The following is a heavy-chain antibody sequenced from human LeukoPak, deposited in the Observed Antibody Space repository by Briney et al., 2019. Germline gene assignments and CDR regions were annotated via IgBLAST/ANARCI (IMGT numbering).Heavy chain of an antibody. CDR1: GLNHRSYA. CDR2: MSYEGFNK. D-gene: IGHD5-18*01. V-gene: IGHV3-30*03. CDR3: AITKGYSYGYYFDY. J-gene: IGHJ4*02. Sequence: GGPLTLPCAAWGLNHRSYAMLGLRHSLGKGLECVAVMSYEGFNKQYADPVKGRYTISRDNSKNTLYLQMNSLRAEDTAVYYCAITKGYSYGYYFDYWGQGTLVTVSS.